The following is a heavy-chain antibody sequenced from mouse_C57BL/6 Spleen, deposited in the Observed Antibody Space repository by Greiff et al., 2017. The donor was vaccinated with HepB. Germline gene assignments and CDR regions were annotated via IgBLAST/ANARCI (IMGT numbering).Heavy chain of an antibody. CDR1: GFTFSDYG. Sequence: EVQLVESGGGLVKPGGSLKLSCAASGFTFSDYGMHWVRQAPEKGLEWVAYISSGSSTIYYADTVKGRFTISRDNAKNTLFLQMTSLRSEDTAMYYCARPAYYSNQYYFDYWGQGTTLTVSS. D-gene: IGHD2-5*01. V-gene: IGHV5-17*01. J-gene: IGHJ2*01. CDR2: ISSGSSTI. CDR3: ARPAYYSNQYYFDY.